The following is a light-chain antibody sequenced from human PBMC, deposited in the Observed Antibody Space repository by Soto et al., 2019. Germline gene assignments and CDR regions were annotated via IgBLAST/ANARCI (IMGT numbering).Light chain of an antibody. CDR1: STDVASYNL. CDR2: EVN. V-gene: IGLV2-23*02. Sequence: QSVLPQPASVSGSPGQSITISCTGTSTDVASYNLVSWYQKHPGKAPKLMIYEVNKRPSGVSDRFSGSKAGNTASLTISGLQAEDEADYYCCSSAGNINHVLFGGGTKLTVL. CDR3: CSSAGNINHVL. J-gene: IGLJ2*01.